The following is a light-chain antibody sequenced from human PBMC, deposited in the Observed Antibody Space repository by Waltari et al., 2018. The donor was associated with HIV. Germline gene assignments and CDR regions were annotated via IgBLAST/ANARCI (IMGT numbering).Light chain of an antibody. V-gene: IGLV1-47*01. J-gene: IGLJ2*01. CDR3: AAWDDTLTVV. CDR1: SSNIGTNY. Sequence: QSVLTQPPSASGTPGQSVTISCSGTSSNIGTNYVYWYQQFPGTAPNLLSYRNNKRPSGVPDRFSGSKSGTSASLDISGLRSDDEAEYYCAAWDDTLTVVFGGGTKLTVL. CDR2: RNN.